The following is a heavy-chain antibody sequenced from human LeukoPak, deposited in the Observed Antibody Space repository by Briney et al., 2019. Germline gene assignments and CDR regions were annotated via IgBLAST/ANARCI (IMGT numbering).Heavy chain of an antibody. CDR2: ISPYNGNT. D-gene: IGHD3-10*01. V-gene: IGHV1-18*01. CDR3: ARDLGYYGSGSSPSDY. Sequence: ASVKVSCKASGYTFTTYGISWVRQAPGQGLEWMGWISPYNGNTKYAQKLQGRVTMTTDTSTSTAYMELRSLGSDDTAVYYCARDLGYYGSGSSPSDYWGQGTLVTVSS. J-gene: IGHJ4*02. CDR1: GYTFTTYG.